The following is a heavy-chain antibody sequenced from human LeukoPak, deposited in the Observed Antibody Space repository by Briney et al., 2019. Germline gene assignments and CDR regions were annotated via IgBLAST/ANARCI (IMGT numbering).Heavy chain of an antibody. J-gene: IGHJ4*02. CDR3: ARDGYSGYDSQDDY. Sequence: SGGSLRLSCAASGFTFDDYGMSWVRQAPGKGLEWVSGINWNGSSTGYADSVKGRFTISRDNAKNSLYLQMNSLRAEDTALYYCARDGYSGYDSQDDYWGQGTLVTVSS. CDR1: GFTFDDYG. V-gene: IGHV3-20*04. CDR2: INWNGSST. D-gene: IGHD5-12*01.